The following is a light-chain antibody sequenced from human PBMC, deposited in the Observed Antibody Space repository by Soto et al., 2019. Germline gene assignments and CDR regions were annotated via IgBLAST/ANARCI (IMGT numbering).Light chain of an antibody. CDR2: KNN. V-gene: IGLV1-47*01. CDR3: AAWDDSLSGWV. CDR1: NFNIGRNF. J-gene: IGLJ3*02. Sequence: QSVLTQPPSASGTPGQRVTISCSGSNFNIGRNFLYWYQQFPGTAPKLLIYKNNLRPSGVPDRFSGSKSGTSASLAISGLRSEDEADYYCAAWDDSLSGWVFAGGTKLTVL.